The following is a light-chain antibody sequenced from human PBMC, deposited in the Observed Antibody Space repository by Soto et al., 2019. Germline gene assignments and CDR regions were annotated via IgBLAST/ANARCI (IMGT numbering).Light chain of an antibody. CDR1: QGITSY. V-gene: IGKV1-9*01. CDR3: QQLNTYGS. Sequence: GDRVTITCRASQGITSYLAWYQEKPGKAPKLLIYAASTLQSGVPSRFSGSGFGTDFTLTISSLQPEDFATYYCQQLNTYGSFGPGTKVDIK. J-gene: IGKJ3*01. CDR2: AAS.